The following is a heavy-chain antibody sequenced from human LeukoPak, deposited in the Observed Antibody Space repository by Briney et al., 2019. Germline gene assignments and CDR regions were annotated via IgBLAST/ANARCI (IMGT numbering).Heavy chain of an antibody. V-gene: IGHV3-48*01. CDR3: ARDGYSSSWYYFDY. Sequence: GGSLRLSCAASGFTFSSYSMNWVRQAPGKGLEWVSYISSSSSTIYYADSVKGRFTISRDNAKNSLYLQMNSLRAEDTAVYYCARDGYSSSWYYFDYWGQGTLVTVSS. CDR1: GFTFSSYS. D-gene: IGHD6-13*01. J-gene: IGHJ4*02. CDR2: ISSSSSTI.